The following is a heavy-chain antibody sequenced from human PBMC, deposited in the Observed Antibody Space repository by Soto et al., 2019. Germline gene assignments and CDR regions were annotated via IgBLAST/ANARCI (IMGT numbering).Heavy chain of an antibody. CDR2: ISWYAGST. CDR3: AKGRGVDY. Sequence: EVQLVESGGVVVQPGGSLRLSCAASGFTFDDYTMHWVRQAPRKGLEWVSLISWYAGSTYYADSVKGRFTISRDNSKNSLYLQMNSLRTEDTALYYCAKGRGVDYWGQGTLVTVSS. J-gene: IGHJ4*02. CDR1: GFTFDDYT. V-gene: IGHV3-43*01.